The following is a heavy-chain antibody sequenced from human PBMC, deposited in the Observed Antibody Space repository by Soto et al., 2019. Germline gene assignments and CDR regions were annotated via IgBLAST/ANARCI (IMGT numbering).Heavy chain of an antibody. CDR3: GRCRTDSYAMDV. CDR2: ISPYNGRT. V-gene: IGHV1-18*01. CDR1: GYSFTSYG. Sequence: QVHLVQSGSDVEKPGASVKVSCKASGYSFTSYGIVWVRQVPGQGPERMGWISPYNGRTNYAQSVKGRVVMTTDISTNTVYLELRSLRSDDSAIYYCGRCRTDSYAMDVWGQGTTVTVSS. J-gene: IGHJ6*02. D-gene: IGHD5-18*01.